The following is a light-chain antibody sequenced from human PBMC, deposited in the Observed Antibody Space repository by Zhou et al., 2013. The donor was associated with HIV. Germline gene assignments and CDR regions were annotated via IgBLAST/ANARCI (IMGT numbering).Light chain of an antibody. V-gene: IGKV1-33*01. J-gene: IGKJ3*01. CDR2: DAS. CDR3: QQYDSLPRGFT. Sequence: DIQMTQSPSSLSASVGDRVTITCQASQDISNYLNWYQQTPGKAPKLLIYDASNLETGVPSRFSGSRSGTHFTLTISRLQPEDIGTYYCQQYDSLPRGFTFGPRDQSGSQT. CDR1: QDISNY.